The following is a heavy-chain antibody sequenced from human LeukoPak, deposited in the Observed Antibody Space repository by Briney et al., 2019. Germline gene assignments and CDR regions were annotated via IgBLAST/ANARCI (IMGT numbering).Heavy chain of an antibody. J-gene: IGHJ3*02. CDR1: GYTFTGYY. V-gene: IGHV1-8*03. D-gene: IGHD4-11*01. CDR3: ASIRYYRIAFDI. CDR2: MNPNSGNT. Sequence: ASVKVSCKASGYTFTGYYMHWVRQAPGQGLEWMGWMNPNSGNTGYAQKFQGRVTITRNTSISTAYMELSSLRSEDTAVYYCASIRYYRIAFDIWGQGTMVTVSS.